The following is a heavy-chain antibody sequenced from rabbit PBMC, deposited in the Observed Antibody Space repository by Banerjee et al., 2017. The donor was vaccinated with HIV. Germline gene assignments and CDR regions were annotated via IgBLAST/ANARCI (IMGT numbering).Heavy chain of an antibody. V-gene: IGHV1S40*01. CDR3: AREYSYDDYGDFNL. Sequence: QSLEESGGDLVKPGASLTLTCEASGFSFSSGYDMCWVRQAPGKGLEWIACIDTGRGGRIDYANWAKGRFTISKTSSTTVDLKMTSLTAADTATYFCAREYSYDDYGDFNLWGPGTLVTVS. J-gene: IGHJ4*01. D-gene: IGHD2-1*01. CDR1: GFSFSSGYD. CDR2: IDTGRGGRI.